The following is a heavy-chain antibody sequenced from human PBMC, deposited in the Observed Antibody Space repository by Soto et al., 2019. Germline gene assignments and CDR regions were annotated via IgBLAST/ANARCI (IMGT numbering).Heavy chain of an antibody. D-gene: IGHD2-2*01. J-gene: IGHJ3*02. V-gene: IGHV3-11*01. CDR1: GFTFSDYY. CDR3: ARGDCSSTSCHENAFDI. CDR2: ISSSGSTI. Sequence: GGSLRLSCAASGFTFSDYYMSWIRQAPGKGLEWVSYISSSGSTIYYADSVKGRFTISRDNAKNSLYLQMNSLRAEDTAVYYCARGDCSSTSCHENAFDIWGQGTMVTVS.